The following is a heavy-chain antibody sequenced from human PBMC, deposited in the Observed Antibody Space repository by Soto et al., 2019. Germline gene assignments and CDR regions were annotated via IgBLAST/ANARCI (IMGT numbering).Heavy chain of an antibody. CDR2: IYYSGST. V-gene: IGHV4-39*01. J-gene: IGHJ4*02. D-gene: IGHD4-17*01. Sequence: PSETLSLTCTVSGGSISSSSYYWGWIRQPPGKGLEWIGSIYYSGSTYYNPSLKSRVTISVDTSKNQFSLKLSSVTAADTAVYYCARQRADYGDKNYYFDYWGQGTLVTVSS. CDR3: ARQRADYGDKNYYFDY. CDR1: GGSISSSSYY.